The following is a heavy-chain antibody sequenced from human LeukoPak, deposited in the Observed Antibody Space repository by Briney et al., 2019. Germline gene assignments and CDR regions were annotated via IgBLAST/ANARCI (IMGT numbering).Heavy chain of an antibody. V-gene: IGHV1-2*02. CDR2: INPSSGDT. D-gene: IGHD2-2*01. CDR3: ARDPNCSSPSCHDIDYYYYMDV. Sequence: ASVKVSCKASGYTFTAYHIHWVRQAPGQGLEWMGWINPSSGDTNYAQQFQGRVTMTRDTSISTAYMELKRLRSDDTAVYYCARDPNCSSPSCHDIDYYYYMDVWGKGTTVTVSS. J-gene: IGHJ6*03. CDR1: GYTFTAYH.